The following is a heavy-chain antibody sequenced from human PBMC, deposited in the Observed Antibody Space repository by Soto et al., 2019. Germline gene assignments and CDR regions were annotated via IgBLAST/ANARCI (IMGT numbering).Heavy chain of an antibody. J-gene: IGHJ4*02. D-gene: IGHD3-22*01. CDR1: GFVFSDYY. CDR3: ARDESNYDSSGYGYY. Sequence: PGGSLRLSCAASGFVFSDYYMNWIRQAPGKGLEWVSYISSSGSLIHYADSVKGRFTISRDNAKNSLYLQMNSLRAEDTAVYYCARDESNYDSSGYGYYWGQGTPVTVSS. CDR2: ISSSGSLI. V-gene: IGHV3-11*01.